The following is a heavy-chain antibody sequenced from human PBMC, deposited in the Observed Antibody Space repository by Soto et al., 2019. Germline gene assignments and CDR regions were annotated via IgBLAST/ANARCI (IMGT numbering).Heavy chain of an antibody. D-gene: IGHD3-9*01. Sequence: GEALKISCKGSGYSFSSYWIGWVRQMPGKGLEWMGIIYPGDSGTRYSPSFQGQVTISADKSISTAYLQWSSLKASDTAMYYCARHGVCDILTGQPDYWGQGTLVTVSS. V-gene: IGHV5-51*01. J-gene: IGHJ4*02. CDR3: ARHGVCDILTGQPDY. CDR1: GYSFSSYW. CDR2: IYPGDSGT.